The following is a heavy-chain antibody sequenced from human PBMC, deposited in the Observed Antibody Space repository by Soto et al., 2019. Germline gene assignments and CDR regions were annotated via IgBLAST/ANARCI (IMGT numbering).Heavy chain of an antibody. J-gene: IGHJ4*02. V-gene: IGHV2-5*02. D-gene: IGHD3-9*01. Sequence: QITLKASGPTLVKPTQTLTLTCTFSGFSLSTSGVGVGWIRQPPGKALEWLALIYWDDDKRYSPSLKTRLTIAKDTSKNQVVLTMTNMDPVDTATYYCAHRFDWYYFDYWCQGTLVTVSS. CDR3: AHRFDWYYFDY. CDR2: IYWDDDK. CDR1: GFSLSTSGVG.